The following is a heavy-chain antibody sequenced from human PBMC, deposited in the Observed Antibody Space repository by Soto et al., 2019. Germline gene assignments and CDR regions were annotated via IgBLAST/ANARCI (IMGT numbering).Heavy chain of an antibody. V-gene: IGHV3-30*03. Sequence: GGSLRLSCAASGFTFSVYGMHWVRQAPGKGLEWVAFISFDGVEKFYADSVKGRFTISRDTSMNTLYLQMNSLGAVDTAVYYCAPPSGAYSSSVYFPSWGQGTLVTVYS. CDR3: APPSGAYSSSVYFPS. CDR1: GFTFSVYG. J-gene: IGHJ4*02. D-gene: IGHD6-13*01. CDR2: ISFDGVEK.